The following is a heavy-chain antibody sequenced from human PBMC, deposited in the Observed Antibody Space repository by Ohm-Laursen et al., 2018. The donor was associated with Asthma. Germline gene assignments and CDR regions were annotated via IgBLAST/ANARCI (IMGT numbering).Heavy chain of an antibody. CDR3: ARDTVNAFEN. V-gene: IGHV4-59*01. J-gene: IGHJ3*02. D-gene: IGHD4-17*01. CDR1: GASITSNF. Sequence: GTLSLTCAVSGASITSNFWGWIRQSPGQGLEWIGSMYYIGSPKYNPSLESRVTMSVDTSKNQFSLRLSSLTAADTAVYYCARDTVNAFENWGQGLMVTVSS. CDR2: MYYIGSP.